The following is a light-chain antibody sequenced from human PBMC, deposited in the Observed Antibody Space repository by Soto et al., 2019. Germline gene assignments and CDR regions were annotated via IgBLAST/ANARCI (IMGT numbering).Light chain of an antibody. Sequence: QLVLTQSSSASASLGSSVKLTCTLSSGHSSYIIAWHQQQPGKAPRYLMKLEGSGSYNKGSGVPDRFSGSSSGADRYLTISNLQSEDEADYYCETWDRDLVFGGGTQLTVL. CDR3: ETWDRDLV. CDR2: LEGSGSY. CDR1: SGHSSYI. J-gene: IGLJ2*01. V-gene: IGLV4-60*03.